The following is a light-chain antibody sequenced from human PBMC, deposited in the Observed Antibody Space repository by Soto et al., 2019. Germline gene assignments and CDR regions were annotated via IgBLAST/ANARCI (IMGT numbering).Light chain of an antibody. CDR3: QQYNNWTPWT. CDR2: GAS. J-gene: IGKJ1*01. Sequence: EIVMTQSPATLSVSPGERATLSCRASQSVNSNLAWYQQKPGQAPRLLIYGASTRATGIPARFSGSGSGTEFTLAISSLQSEDFEVYYCQQYNNWTPWTFGQGTKVEIK. V-gene: IGKV3-15*01. CDR1: QSVNSN.